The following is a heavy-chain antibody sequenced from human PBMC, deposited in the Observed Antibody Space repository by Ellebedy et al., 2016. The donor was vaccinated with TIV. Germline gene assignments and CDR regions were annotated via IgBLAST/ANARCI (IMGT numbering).Heavy chain of an antibody. CDR3: ARRASYGDYAVQVNPWFDP. J-gene: IGHJ5*02. V-gene: IGHV3-7*01. CDR1: GFNFRSYW. CDR2: IRQEGDEI. D-gene: IGHD4-17*01. Sequence: GESLKISCAASGFNFRSYWMTWVRQAPGKGLEWVAKIRQEGDEIYYVESVKGRYTISRDNAKNSLFLQMNSLRVEDTAVYYCARRASYGDYAVQVNPWFDPWGQGTLVTVSS.